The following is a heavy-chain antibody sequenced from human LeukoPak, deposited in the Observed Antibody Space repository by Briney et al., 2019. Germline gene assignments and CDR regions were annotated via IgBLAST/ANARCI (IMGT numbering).Heavy chain of an antibody. J-gene: IGHJ4*02. V-gene: IGHV3-7*04. CDR1: GFTFSSYA. D-gene: IGHD3/OR15-3a*01. CDR3: ARAFRDDFWTGLN. Sequence: GGSLRLSCAASGFTFSSYAMSWVRQDPGKGLEWVANIKHDGSEKYYVGSVKGRFTISRDNAKNLLYLQMNNLRAEDTAVYYFARAFRDDFWTGLNWGRGTLVSVSS. CDR2: IKHDGSEK.